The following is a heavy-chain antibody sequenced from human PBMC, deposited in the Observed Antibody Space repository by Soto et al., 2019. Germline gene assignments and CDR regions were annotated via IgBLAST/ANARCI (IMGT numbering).Heavy chain of an antibody. CDR3: ARDHVDTAMARFDY. J-gene: IGHJ4*02. D-gene: IGHD5-18*01. Sequence: QVKLVQSGAEVKKPGASVKVSCKASGYTFTTYGIGWVRQAPGQGLEWMGWISTYNGNTNYAQKFQGRVTMTTDTSTNTAYMELRSLKSDDTAVYYCARDHVDTAMARFDYWGQGTLVTVSS. V-gene: IGHV1-18*01. CDR2: ISTYNGNT. CDR1: GYTFTTYG.